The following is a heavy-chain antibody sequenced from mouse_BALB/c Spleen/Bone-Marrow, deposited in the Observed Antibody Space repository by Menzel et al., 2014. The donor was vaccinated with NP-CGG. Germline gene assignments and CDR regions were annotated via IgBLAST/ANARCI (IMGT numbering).Heavy chain of an antibody. J-gene: IGHJ4*01. D-gene: IGHD1-1*01. CDR2: INSGGSYS. CDR3: ARRGYGLYATDY. CDR1: GFTFSSHA. V-gene: IGHV5-9-3*01. Sequence: EVQLVESGGGLVKPGGSLKLSCAASGFTFSSHAMSWVRQTPEKRLEWVATINSGGSYSYYPDSVKGRFTIARDNAKNTLYVQMSSLRSEDTAMYYCARRGYGLYATDYWGQGTSVTVSS.